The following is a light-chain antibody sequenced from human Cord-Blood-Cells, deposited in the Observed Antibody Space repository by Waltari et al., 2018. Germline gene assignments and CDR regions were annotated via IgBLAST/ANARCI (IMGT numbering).Light chain of an antibody. CDR1: PSVSSY. CDR3: QQRSNWPPLT. J-gene: IGKJ4*01. Sequence: DIVLTQSPATLSLSPGERATLSCRASPSVSSYLAWYQQKPGQAPRLLIYDASNRATGSPARFSGSGSGTDFTLTISSLEPEDFAVYYCQQRSNWPPLTFGGGTKVEIK. CDR2: DAS. V-gene: IGKV3-11*01.